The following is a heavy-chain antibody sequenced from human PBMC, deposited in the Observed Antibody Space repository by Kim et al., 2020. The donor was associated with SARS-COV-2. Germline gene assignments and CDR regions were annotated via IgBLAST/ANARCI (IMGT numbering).Heavy chain of an antibody. CDR3: ARLGSGSFTNAGFDP. V-gene: IGHV4-39*01. Sequence: PSLKSRVTISVDTSKNQFSLKLSSVTAADTAVYYCARLGSGSFTNAGFDPWGQGTLVTVSS. D-gene: IGHD1-26*01. J-gene: IGHJ5*02.